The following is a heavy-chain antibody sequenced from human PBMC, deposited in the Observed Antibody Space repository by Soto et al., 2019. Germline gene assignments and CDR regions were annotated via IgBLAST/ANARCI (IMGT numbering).Heavy chain of an antibody. CDR1: GFTFSSYA. Sequence: LRLSCAASGFTFSSYAMTRVRQAPGKGLEWVSGVSGGGGSTYYADSVKGRFTISRDNSEHTLYLHMNSLRAEDTAVYYCAMAHVDTAMDYYYYYGLDVWGQGTTVTVS. J-gene: IGHJ6*02. CDR3: AMAHVDTAMDYYYYYGLDV. CDR2: VSGGGGST. V-gene: IGHV3-23*01. D-gene: IGHD5-18*01.